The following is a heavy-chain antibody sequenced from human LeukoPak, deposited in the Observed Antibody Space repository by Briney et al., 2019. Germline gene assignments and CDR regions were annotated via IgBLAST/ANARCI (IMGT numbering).Heavy chain of an antibody. CDR1: GFAFSTYA. CDR3: ARPRENYGVRPFHH. J-gene: IGHJ1*01. Sequence: GGSLRLSCSTSGFAFSTYAMGWVCQAPGKGLEWVSTITGGGGTTYYADSVKARSTISRDNFKYTLYLQMNSLRDDDTAVYYCARPRENYGVRPFHHWGQGTLVTVSS. V-gene: IGHV3-23*01. D-gene: IGHD2-8*01. CDR2: ITGGGGTT.